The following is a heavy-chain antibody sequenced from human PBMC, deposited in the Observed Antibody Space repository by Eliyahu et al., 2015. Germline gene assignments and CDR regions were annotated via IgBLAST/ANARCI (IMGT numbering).Heavy chain of an antibody. CDR3: AREGYCSSTSCYGRGPFDY. J-gene: IGHJ4*02. D-gene: IGHD2-2*01. Sequence: QVQLVQSGAEVKKPGSSVKVSCKASGGTFXSXAXXWVRQAPGQGLEWMGGIIPIFGTANYAQKFQGRVTITADESTSTAYMELSSLRSEDTAVYYCAREGYCSSTSCYGRGPFDYWGQGTLVTVSS. V-gene: IGHV1-69*01. CDR1: GGTFXSXA. CDR2: IIPIFGTA.